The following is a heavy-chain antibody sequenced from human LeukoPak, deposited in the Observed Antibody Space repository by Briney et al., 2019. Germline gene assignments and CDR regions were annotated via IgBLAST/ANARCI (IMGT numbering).Heavy chain of an antibody. CDR2: FHPEGGET. J-gene: IGHJ5*02. CDR1: GYALTELS. Sequence: ASVKVSCGVSGYALTELSMHWVPQAPGKGLEWVGGFHPEGGETIYAQKSQGRVTMPEDTSTATAYMKLTSLRSEDTPVYYCATIREGIAAAGTRTWFDPWGQGTLVTVSS. D-gene: IGHD6-13*01. CDR3: ATIREGIAAAGTRTWFDP. V-gene: IGHV1-24*01.